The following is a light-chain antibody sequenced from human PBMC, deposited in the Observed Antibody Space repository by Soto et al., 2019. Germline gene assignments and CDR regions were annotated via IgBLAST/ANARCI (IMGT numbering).Light chain of an antibody. CDR1: HAVNSW. CDR2: DVS. CDR3: QQSNNHPIS. J-gene: IGKJ5*01. V-gene: IGKV1-12*01. Sequence: DNQLIPSTSSISACVGDRVTITCRASHAVNSWLAWFQQKPGMAPKLVIYDVSSLQSGVPSRFSGSGSGTEFTLTISSLQPEDFATYYCQQSNNHPISFGQGTRLEIK.